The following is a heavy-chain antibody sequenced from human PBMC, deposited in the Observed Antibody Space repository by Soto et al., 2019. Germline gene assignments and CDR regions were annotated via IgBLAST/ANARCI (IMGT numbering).Heavy chain of an antibody. CDR2: INPKSGGT. V-gene: IGHV1-2*02. J-gene: IGHJ6*02. CDR1: GYTFTDYF. D-gene: IGHD6-13*01. CDR3: AKAQFGSSTWYYYGMDV. Sequence: ASVKVSCKASGYTFTDYFMYWVRQAPGQGLEWMGWINPKSGGTNYAQKFQDRVTMARDTSINTAYMEPSRLRSDDTAMYYCAKAQFGSSTWYYYGMDVWGQGTTVTVSS.